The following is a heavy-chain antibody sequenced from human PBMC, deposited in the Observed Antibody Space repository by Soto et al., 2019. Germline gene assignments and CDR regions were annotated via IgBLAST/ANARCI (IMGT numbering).Heavy chain of an antibody. V-gene: IGHV5-51*01. CDR3: ARGGVSTRNFDY. Sequence: PGESLKISCKGSGYNFAGYWIAWVRQMPGKGLELMGIIYPSDSDTRYRPSFQGQVTISADKSISSAYLQWSSLRASDTAMYYCARGGVSTRNFDYWGQGTTVTVYS. CDR2: IYPSDSDT. J-gene: IGHJ4*02. D-gene: IGHD3-3*01. CDR1: GYNFAGYW.